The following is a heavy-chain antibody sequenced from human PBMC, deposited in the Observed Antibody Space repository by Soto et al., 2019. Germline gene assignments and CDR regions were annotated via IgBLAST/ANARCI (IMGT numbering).Heavy chain of an antibody. V-gene: IGHV3-23*04. D-gene: IGHD6-19*01. CDR1: GFTFSNYG. CDR2: ITNNGDYT. CDR3: AKGYTTGWHSSLNS. J-gene: IGHJ4*02. Sequence: EVQLVESGGGLVQPGGSLRLSCAASGFTFSNYGVSWVRQAPGKGLEWVSAITNNGDYTYYADSVKGRFTVSRDNSKNTLFLEINSLRAEDTAVYYCAKGYTTGWHSSLNSWGQGTLVTVSS.